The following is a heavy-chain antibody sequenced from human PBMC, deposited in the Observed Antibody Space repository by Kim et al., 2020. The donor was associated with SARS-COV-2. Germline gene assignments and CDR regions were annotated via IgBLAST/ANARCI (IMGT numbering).Heavy chain of an antibody. D-gene: IGHD6-19*01. CDR2: IIPIFGTA. Sequence: SVKVSCKASGGTFSSYAISWVRQAPGQGLEWMGGIIPIFGTANYAQKFQGRVTITADESTSTAYMELSSLRSEDTAVYYCSSGWYEGLLGYWGQGTLVTVSS. CDR3: SSGWYEGLLGY. J-gene: IGHJ4*02. CDR1: GGTFSSYA. V-gene: IGHV1-69*13.